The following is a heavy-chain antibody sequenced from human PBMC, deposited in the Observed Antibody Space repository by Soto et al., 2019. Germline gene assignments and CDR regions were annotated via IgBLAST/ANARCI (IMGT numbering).Heavy chain of an antibody. Sequence: GALRGSCAASGCTFSSYDMHGVRQATGKGLEWVSAIGTAGDTYYPGSVKGRFTISRENAKNSLYLQMNSLRAGDTAVYYCARSLSSIAARGLVGWFDPWGQGTLVTVYS. CDR1: GCTFSSYD. CDR2: IGTAGDT. V-gene: IGHV3-13*01. J-gene: IGHJ5*02. CDR3: ARSLSSIAARGLVGWFDP. D-gene: IGHD6-6*01.